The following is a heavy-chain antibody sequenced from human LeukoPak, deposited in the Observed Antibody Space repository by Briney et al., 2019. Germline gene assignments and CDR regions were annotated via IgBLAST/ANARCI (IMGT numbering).Heavy chain of an antibody. D-gene: IGHD6-13*01. J-gene: IGHJ4*02. CDR3: ARESIAAGVFDY. CDR1: GFTFSSYS. CDR2: ISSSSSYI. V-gene: IGHV3-21*01. Sequence: GGSLRLSCAASGFTFSSYSMNWVRQGPGKGLEWGSSISSSSSYIYYADSVKGRFTISRDNAKNSLYLQMNSLRAEDTAVYYCARESIAAGVFDYWGQGTLVTVSS.